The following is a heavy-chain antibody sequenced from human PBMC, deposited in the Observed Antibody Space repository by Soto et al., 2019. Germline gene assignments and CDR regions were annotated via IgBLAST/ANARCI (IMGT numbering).Heavy chain of an antibody. D-gene: IGHD5-18*01. Sequence: GASVKVSCKASGYTFTGYYMHWVRQAPGQRLEWMGWINPNSGGTNYAQKFQGWVTMTRDTSISTAYMELSSLRSEDTAVYYCARLVDTADFDYWGQGTLVTVSS. CDR2: INPNSGGT. CDR3: ARLVDTADFDY. V-gene: IGHV1-2*04. J-gene: IGHJ4*02. CDR1: GYTFTGYY.